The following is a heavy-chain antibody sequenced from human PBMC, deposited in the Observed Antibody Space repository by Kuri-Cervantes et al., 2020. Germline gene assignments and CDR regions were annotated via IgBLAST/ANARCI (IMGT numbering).Heavy chain of an antibody. D-gene: IGHD4-23*01. CDR3: AKDSYGGIHPDAFDI. Sequence: LSLTCAASGFTFSSYGMHWVRQASGKGLEWVAVISYDGSNKYYADSVKGRFTISRDNSKNTLYLQMNSLRAEDTAVYYCAKDSYGGIHPDAFDIWGQGTMVTVSS. CDR2: ISYDGSNK. J-gene: IGHJ3*02. V-gene: IGHV3-30*18. CDR1: GFTFSSYG.